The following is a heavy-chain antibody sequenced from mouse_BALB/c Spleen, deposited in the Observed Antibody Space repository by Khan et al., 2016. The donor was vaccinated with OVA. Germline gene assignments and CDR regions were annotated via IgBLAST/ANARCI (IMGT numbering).Heavy chain of an antibody. V-gene: IGHV1-9*01. Sequence: QVQLKQSGAELMKPGASVKISCKATGYTFSSYWIEWVKQRPGHGLEWIGEILPGRGNINYNEKFKGKATFTADTSSNIAYMQRNSLTSEDSAVYYCARGAGTTYGMDYWGQGTSVTVSS. CDR3: ARGAGTTYGMDY. J-gene: IGHJ4*01. D-gene: IGHD4-1*01. CDR2: ILPGRGNI. CDR1: GYTFSSYW.